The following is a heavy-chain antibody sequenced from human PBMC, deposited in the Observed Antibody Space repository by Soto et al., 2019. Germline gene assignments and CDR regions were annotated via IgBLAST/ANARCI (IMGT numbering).Heavy chain of an antibody. V-gene: IGHV3-66*01. J-gene: IGHJ6*02. Sequence: PGGSLRLSCAASGFTVSTNYMIWVLQALGKGLAWVTGFYSGGSTYYADSLKGRISISSDNSKNPLYLAMNSLRAEDTAVYYCARDRIPTGMDVWCQGTTVTVSS. CDR3: ARDRIPTGMDV. CDR2: FYSGGST. CDR1: GFTVSTNY.